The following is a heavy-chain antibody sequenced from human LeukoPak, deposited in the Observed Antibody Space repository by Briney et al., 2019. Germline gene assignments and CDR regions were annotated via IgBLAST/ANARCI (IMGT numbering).Heavy chain of an antibody. CDR1: GGSISSHY. V-gene: IGHV4-59*11. CDR3: AREGYYDFWSGYSTNWFDP. Sequence: SETLSLTCTVSGGSISSHYWSWIRQPPGKGLEWVGYIYYSGSTNYNPSLKSRVTISVDTSKNQFSLKLSSVTAADTAVYYCAREGYYDFWSGYSTNWFDPWGQGTLVTVSS. D-gene: IGHD3-3*01. J-gene: IGHJ5*02. CDR2: IYYSGST.